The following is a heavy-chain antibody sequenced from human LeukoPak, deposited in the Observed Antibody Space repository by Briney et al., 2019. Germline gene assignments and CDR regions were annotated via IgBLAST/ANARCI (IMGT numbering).Heavy chain of an antibody. V-gene: IGHV3-23*01. Sequence: GGSLRLSCAASGFTFSSYAMSWVRQAPGKGLEWVSAISGSGGSTYYADSVKGRFTISRDNSKNTLYLQMNSLRAEDTAVYYCAKHLYDSSGPYYFDYWGQGTLVTVCS. J-gene: IGHJ4*02. CDR3: AKHLYDSSGPYYFDY. CDR2: ISGSGGST. CDR1: GFTFSSYA. D-gene: IGHD3-22*01.